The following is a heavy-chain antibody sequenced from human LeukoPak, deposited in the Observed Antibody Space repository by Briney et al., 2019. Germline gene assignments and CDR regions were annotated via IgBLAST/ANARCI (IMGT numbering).Heavy chain of an antibody. J-gene: IGHJ4*02. CDR2: INPSGGST. CDR3: AREIAYDSSGYYGEWGLDY. V-gene: IGHV1-46*01. Sequence: ASVKVSCKASGYTFTGYYVHWVRQAPGQGLEWMGIINPSGGSTSYAQKFQGRVTMTRDTSTSTVYMELSSLRSEDTAVYCCAREIAYDSSGYYGEWGLDYWGQGTLVTVSS. CDR1: GYTFTGYY. D-gene: IGHD3-22*01.